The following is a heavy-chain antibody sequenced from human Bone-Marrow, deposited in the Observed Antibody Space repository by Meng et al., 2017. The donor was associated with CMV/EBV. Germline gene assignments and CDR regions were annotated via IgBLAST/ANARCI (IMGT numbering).Heavy chain of an antibody. D-gene: IGHD2-15*01. V-gene: IGHV3-21*04. Sequence: GESLKISCAASGFTFSSYSMNWVRQAPGKGLEWVSSISSSSSYIYYADSVKGRFTISRDNSKNTLYLRMNTLRAEDTDLYYCVRGGNCSADSCGFFGYWGQGSLVTVSS. CDR2: ISSSSSYI. J-gene: IGHJ4*02. CDR3: VRGGNCSADSCGFFGY. CDR1: GFTFSSYS.